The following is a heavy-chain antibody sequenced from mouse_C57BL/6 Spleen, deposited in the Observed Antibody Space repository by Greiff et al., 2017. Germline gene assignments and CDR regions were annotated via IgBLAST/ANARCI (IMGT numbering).Heavy chain of an antibody. CDR1: GYTFTDYY. CDR2: INPNNGGT. Sequence: EVKLQQSGPELVKPGASVKISCKASGYTFTDYYMNWVKQSHGKSLEWIGDINPNNGGTSYNQKFKGKATLTVDKSTSTDYMELRSLTSEDSAVYYCARDGSSSLFAYWGQGTLVTVSA. V-gene: IGHV1-26*01. D-gene: IGHD1-1*01. CDR3: ARDGSSSLFAY. J-gene: IGHJ3*01.